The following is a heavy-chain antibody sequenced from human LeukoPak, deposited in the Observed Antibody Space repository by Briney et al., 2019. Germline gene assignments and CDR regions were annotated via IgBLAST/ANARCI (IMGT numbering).Heavy chain of an antibody. J-gene: IGHJ4*02. CDR2: IKPDGSEE. CDR1: GFTFSTYW. D-gene: IGHD6-13*01. V-gene: IGHV3-7*05. Sequence: GGSLRLSCAASGFTFSTYWMTWAREAPGKGLEWVATIKPDGSEEYYVVSVKGRFTISRDNAKNSLYLQMNSLRAEDTAVYYCAKPSRSSSNEYWGQGTLVTVSS. CDR3: AKPSRSSSNEY.